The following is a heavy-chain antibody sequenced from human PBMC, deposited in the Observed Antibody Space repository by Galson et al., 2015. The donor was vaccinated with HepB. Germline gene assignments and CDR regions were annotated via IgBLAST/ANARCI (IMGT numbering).Heavy chain of an antibody. Sequence: SVKVSCKASGYTFTSYGISWVRQAPGQGLEWMGWISAYNGNTNYAQKLQGRVTMTTDTSTSTAYMELRSLRSDDTAVYYCARVGDIVVVPAAPSPQHTTRNWFDPWGQGTLVTVSS. D-gene: IGHD2-2*01. J-gene: IGHJ5*02. CDR2: ISAYNGNT. V-gene: IGHV1-18*04. CDR1: GYTFTSYG. CDR3: ARVGDIVVVPAAPSPQHTTRNWFDP.